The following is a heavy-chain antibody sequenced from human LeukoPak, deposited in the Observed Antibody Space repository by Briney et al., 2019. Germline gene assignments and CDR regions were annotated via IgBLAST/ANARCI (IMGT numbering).Heavy chain of an antibody. D-gene: IGHD6-6*01. J-gene: IGHJ5*02. CDR1: GGSIGSSSYY. CDR2: IYYSGST. Sequence: SETLSLTCTVSGGSIGSSSYYWGWIRQPPGKGLEWIGSIYYSGSTYYTPSLKSRVTISVDTSKNQFSLKLSSVTAADTAVYYCARREYSSSTGAFDPWGQGTLVTVSS. CDR3: ARREYSSSTGAFDP. V-gene: IGHV4-39*01.